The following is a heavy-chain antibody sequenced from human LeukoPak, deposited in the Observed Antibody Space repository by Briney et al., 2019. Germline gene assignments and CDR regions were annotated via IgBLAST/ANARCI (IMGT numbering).Heavy chain of an antibody. V-gene: IGHV1-69*05. CDR2: IIPIFGTA. CDR3: ARSPGGLVVPAAYDH. Sequence: ASVKVSCKASGGTFSSYAISWVRQAPGQGLEWMGRIIPIFGTANYAQKFQGRVTITTDESTSTAYMELSSLRSEDTAVYYCARSPGGLVVPAAYDHWGQGTLVTVSS. J-gene: IGHJ4*02. CDR1: GGTFSSYA. D-gene: IGHD2-2*01.